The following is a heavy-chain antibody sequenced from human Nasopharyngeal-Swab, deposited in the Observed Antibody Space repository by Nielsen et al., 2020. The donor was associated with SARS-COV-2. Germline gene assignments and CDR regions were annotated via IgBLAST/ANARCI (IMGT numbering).Heavy chain of an antibody. J-gene: IGHJ4*02. Sequence: SETLSLTCTVSGGSISSGGYYWSWIRQHPGKGLEWIGYIYYSGSTYYNPSLKSRVTISVDTSKNQFSLKLSSVTAADTAVYYCARDNGWLPYYFDYWGQGTLVTVSS. V-gene: IGHV4-31*03. CDR3: ARDNGWLPYYFDY. D-gene: IGHD5-12*01. CDR1: GGSISSGGYY. CDR2: IYYSGST.